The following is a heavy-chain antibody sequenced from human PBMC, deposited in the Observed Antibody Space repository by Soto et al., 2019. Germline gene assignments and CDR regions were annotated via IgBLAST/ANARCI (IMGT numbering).Heavy chain of an antibody. CDR3: TSGRDASKTGY. CDR2: IHYSGST. Sequence: QVQLQESGPGLVEPSQTLSLTCTVSGASISSGGHNWSWIRQHPGKGLEWIGFIHYSGSTSYNPSLESRVDISVDTSRNQFSLRLSSVTAADTAVYYCTSGRDASKTGYWGQVTLVTVSS. V-gene: IGHV4-31*03. CDR1: GASISSGGHN. D-gene: IGHD7-27*01. J-gene: IGHJ4*02.